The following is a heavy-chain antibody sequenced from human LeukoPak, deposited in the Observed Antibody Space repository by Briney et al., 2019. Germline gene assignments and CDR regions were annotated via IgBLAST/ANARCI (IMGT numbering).Heavy chain of an antibody. J-gene: IGHJ4*02. CDR3: ARAVVTATPYFDY. Sequence: PGGSLRLSCAASGFTFSDYYMSWIRQAPGKGLEWVSYISSSGSTIYYADSVKGRFTISRDNAKNSLSLQMNSLRDEDTALYYCARAVVTATPYFDYWGQGTLVTVSS. CDR1: GFTFSDYY. CDR2: ISSSGSTI. D-gene: IGHD2-15*01. V-gene: IGHV3-11*04.